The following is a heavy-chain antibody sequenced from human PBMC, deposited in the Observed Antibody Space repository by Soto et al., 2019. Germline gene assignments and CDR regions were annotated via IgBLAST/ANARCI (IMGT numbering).Heavy chain of an antibody. D-gene: IGHD4-17*01. CDR3: ARGDYGGIFDY. J-gene: IGHJ4*02. V-gene: IGHV4-30-2*01. CDR2: IRHSGST. CDR1: GGSLSDYDYS. Sequence: QLQLQESGSGLVRPSQTLSLTCAVSGGSLSDYDYSWTWIRQPPGKGLEWIGYIRHSGSTCYTPSLKSRVTFSLDGSKTQFSLRLTSVTAADTAVYYCARGDYGGIFDYWGQGTLVTVSS.